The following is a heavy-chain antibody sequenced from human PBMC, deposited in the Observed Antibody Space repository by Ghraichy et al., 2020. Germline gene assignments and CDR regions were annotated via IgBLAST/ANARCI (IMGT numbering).Heavy chain of an antibody. CDR2: INHSGST. V-gene: IGHV4-34*01. D-gene: IGHD3-16*01. Sequence: SETLSLTCAVYGVSFSGYYWSWIRQPPGKGLEWIGEINHSGSTNYNPSLKSRVTISVDTSKNQFSLKLSSVTAADTAVYYCARESLGFDYWGQGTLVTVSS. J-gene: IGHJ4*02. CDR3: ARESLGFDY. CDR1: GVSFSGYY.